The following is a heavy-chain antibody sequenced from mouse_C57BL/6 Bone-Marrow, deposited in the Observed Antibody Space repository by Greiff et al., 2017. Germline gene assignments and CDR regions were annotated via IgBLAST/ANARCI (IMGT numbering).Heavy chain of an antibody. CDR1: GYTFTSYW. J-gene: IGHJ4*01. CDR2: IYPGSGST. D-gene: IGHD2-12*01. CDR3: AISYDNYAMDY. Sequence: VQLQQSGAELVKPGASVKMSCKASGYTFTSYWITWVKQRPGQGLEWIGDIYPGSGSTNYNEKFKSKATLTVDTSSSTAYMQLSSLTSEDSAVYYCAISYDNYAMDYWGQGTSVTVSS. V-gene: IGHV1-55*01.